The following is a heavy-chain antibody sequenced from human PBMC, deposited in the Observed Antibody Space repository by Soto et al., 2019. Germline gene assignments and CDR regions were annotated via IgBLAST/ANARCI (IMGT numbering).Heavy chain of an antibody. Sequence: GGSLRLSCAASGFTFSSYGMNWVRQAPGKGLEWVSSISSSSSYIYYADSVKGRFTISRDNAKNSLYLQMSSLKTEDTAVYYCARGVVIMNSYSGLDVWGQGTTVTVSS. V-gene: IGHV3-21*04. J-gene: IGHJ6*02. CDR1: GFTFSSYG. CDR2: ISSSSSYI. CDR3: ARGVVIMNSYSGLDV. D-gene: IGHD3-10*01.